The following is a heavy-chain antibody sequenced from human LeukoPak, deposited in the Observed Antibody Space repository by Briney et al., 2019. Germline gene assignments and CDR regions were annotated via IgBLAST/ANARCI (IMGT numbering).Heavy chain of an antibody. J-gene: IGHJ4*02. D-gene: IGHD1-26*01. Sequence: GGSLRLSCAASGFTFNSYGMHWVRQAPGKGLEWVAFIRYDGSNKYYADSVKGRFTISRDNSKNTLYLQMNSLRAEDTAVYYCAKIWGSYSEYYFDYWGQGTLVTVSS. CDR3: AKIWGSYSEYYFDY. V-gene: IGHV3-30*02. CDR2: IRYDGSNK. CDR1: GFTFNSYG.